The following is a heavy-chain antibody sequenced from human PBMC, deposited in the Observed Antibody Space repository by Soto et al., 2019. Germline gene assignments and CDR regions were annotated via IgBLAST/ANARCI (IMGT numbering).Heavy chain of an antibody. CDR3: ARELGYCSSTSCPNFDY. V-gene: IGHV1-69*01. Sequence: QVQLVQSGAEVKKPGSSVKVSCKASGGTFSSYAISWVRQAPGQGLEWMGGIIPIFGTANYGQKFQGRVTITADESTSTAYMELSRLRYEDRAVYYCARELGYCSSTSCPNFDYWGQGTLVTDSS. CDR2: IIPIFGTA. D-gene: IGHD2-2*01. CDR1: GGTFSSYA. J-gene: IGHJ4*02.